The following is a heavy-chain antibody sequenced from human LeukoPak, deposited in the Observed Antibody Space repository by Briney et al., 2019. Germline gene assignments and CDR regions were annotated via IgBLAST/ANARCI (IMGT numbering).Heavy chain of an antibody. CDR3: TRERKISPGWFDP. CDR2: INSDGSST. CDR1: GVTFSSYW. J-gene: IGHJ5*02. Sequence: PGGSLRLSCAASGVTFSSYWMHWVRQAPGKGLVWVSRINSDGSSTSYADSVKGRFTISRDNAKNTLYLQMNSLRAEDTAVYYCTRERKISPGWFDPWGQGTLVTVSS. V-gene: IGHV3-74*01.